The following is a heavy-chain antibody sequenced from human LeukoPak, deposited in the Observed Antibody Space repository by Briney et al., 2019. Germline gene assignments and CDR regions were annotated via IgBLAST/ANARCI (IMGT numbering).Heavy chain of an antibody. CDR1: GGSISSYY. J-gene: IGHJ3*02. CDR2: IYYSGST. Sequence: PSESLSLTCTVSGGSISSYYWSWIRQPPGKGLGWIAYIYYSGSTNYNPSLKSRVTISLDTSKNQFFLKLSSVTAADTAIYYCARVGGYNEAFDIWGQGTMVTVSS. CDR3: ARVGGYNEAFDI. D-gene: IGHD5-24*01. V-gene: IGHV4-59*01.